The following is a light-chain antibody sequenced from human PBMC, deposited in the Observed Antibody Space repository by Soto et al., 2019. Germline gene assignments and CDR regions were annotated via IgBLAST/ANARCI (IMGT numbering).Light chain of an antibody. CDR2: DAS. CDR1: QSVDSY. Sequence: EIVLTQSPDTLSLSPGETATLSWRASQSVDSYVAWYQQKVGQAPSLLIYDASTRATGVPTRFTGSGSATDFSLTITSLEPEDFAVYYCQQLGKWPSTFGPGTKVDLK. CDR3: QQLGKWPST. V-gene: IGKV3-11*01. J-gene: IGKJ3*01.